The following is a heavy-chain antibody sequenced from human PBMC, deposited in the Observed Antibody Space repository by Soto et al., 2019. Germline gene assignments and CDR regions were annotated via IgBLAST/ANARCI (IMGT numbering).Heavy chain of an antibody. CDR1: GFTFSTYS. Sequence: EVQMVESGGGLVQPGGSLRLSCAASGFTFSTYSMNWVRQAPGKGLEWVSYMSSSSSTICYADSVKGRFTISRDNAKNSLYLQMNSLRDEDTAVYYCASSRDQFDYWGQGTLVTVSS. CDR3: ASSRDQFDY. CDR2: MSSSSSTI. V-gene: IGHV3-48*02. J-gene: IGHJ4*02.